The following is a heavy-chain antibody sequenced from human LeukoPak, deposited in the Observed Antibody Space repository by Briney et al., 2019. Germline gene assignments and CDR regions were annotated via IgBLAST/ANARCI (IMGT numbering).Heavy chain of an antibody. V-gene: IGHV3-30*04. CDR2: ISYDGSNK. J-gene: IGHJ3*02. CDR1: GFTFSSYA. Sequence: PWGSLRLTCAASGFTFSSYAMHWVRQAPGKGLEGVAVISYDGSNKYYADFVRGGFTMSRDNSKNLLYLQMNSLRSEATAVSCCARGGMWFVELSMSGAIDIWGQGTMVTVSS. D-gene: IGHD3-10*01. CDR3: ARGGMWFVELSMSGAIDI.